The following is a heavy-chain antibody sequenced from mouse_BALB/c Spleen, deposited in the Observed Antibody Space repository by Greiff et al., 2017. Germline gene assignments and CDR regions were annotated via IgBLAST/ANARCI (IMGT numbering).Heavy chain of an antibody. CDR3: ARTNWFAY. V-gene: IGHV1-9*01. Sequence: QVQLQQSGAELMKPGASVKISFKATGYTFSSYWIEWVKQRPGHGLEWIGEILPGSCSTNYNEKFKGKATFTADTSSNTAYMQLSSLTSEDSAVYYCARTNWFAYWGQGTLVTVSA. J-gene: IGHJ3*01. CDR2: ILPGSCST. CDR1: GYTFSSYW.